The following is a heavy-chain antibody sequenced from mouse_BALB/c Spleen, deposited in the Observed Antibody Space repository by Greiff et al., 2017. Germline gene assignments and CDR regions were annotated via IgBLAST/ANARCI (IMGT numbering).Heavy chain of an antibody. D-gene: IGHD2-4*01. Sequence: EVQRVESGAELVKPGASVKLSCTASGFNIKDTYMHWVKQRPEQGLEWIGRIDPANGNTKYDPKFQGKATITADTSSNTAYLQLSSLTSEDTAVYYCASCYDYDGFDYWGQGTTLTVSS. CDR2: IDPANGNT. J-gene: IGHJ2*01. CDR3: ASCYDYDGFDY. CDR1: GFNIKDTY. V-gene: IGHV14-3*02.